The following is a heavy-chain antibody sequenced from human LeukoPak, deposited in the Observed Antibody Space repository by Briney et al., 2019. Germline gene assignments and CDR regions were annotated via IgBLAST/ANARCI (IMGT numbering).Heavy chain of an antibody. CDR2: INHSGST. Sequence: SETLSLTCAVYGGSFSGYYWSWIRQPPGKGLEWIGEINHSGSTNYNPPLKSRVTISVDTSKNQFSLKLSSVTAADTAVYYCARGFPPRITMVRGVIMGAYYFDYWGQGTLVTVSS. V-gene: IGHV4-34*01. D-gene: IGHD3-10*01. CDR1: GGSFSGYY. CDR3: ARGFPPRITMVRGVIMGAYYFDY. J-gene: IGHJ4*02.